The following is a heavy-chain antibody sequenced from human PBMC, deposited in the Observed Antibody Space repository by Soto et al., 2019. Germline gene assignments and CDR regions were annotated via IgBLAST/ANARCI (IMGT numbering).Heavy chain of an antibody. CDR1: GDTLSHYG. CDR2: IVVDSNTA. J-gene: IGHJ4*02. Sequence: QVQLVQSGAEVKKPGSSVKVSCKASGDTLSHYGVSWVRQAPGHGPEWMGGIVVDSNTAEYSQRFQDRVTITADTSTDTLYMELGSLTFEDTAVYYCARAIKRWEVNYYFDFWGQGTLVTVSS. CDR3: ARAIKRWEVNYYFDF. D-gene: IGHD1-26*01. V-gene: IGHV1-69*06.